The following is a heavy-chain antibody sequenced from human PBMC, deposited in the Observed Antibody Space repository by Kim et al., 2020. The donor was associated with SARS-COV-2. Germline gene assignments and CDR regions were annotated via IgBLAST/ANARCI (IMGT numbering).Heavy chain of an antibody. V-gene: IGHV4-39*07. CDR1: GGSISSSSYY. D-gene: IGHD5-18*01. J-gene: IGHJ6*02. CDR2: IYYSGST. Sequence: SETLSLTCTVSGGSISSSSYYWGWIRQPPGKGLEWIVSIYYSGSTYYNPSLKSRVTISVDTSKNQFSLKLSSVTAADTAVYYCARDRRGYSYGYVYYYGMDVWGQGTTVTVSS. CDR3: ARDRRGYSYGYVYYYGMDV.